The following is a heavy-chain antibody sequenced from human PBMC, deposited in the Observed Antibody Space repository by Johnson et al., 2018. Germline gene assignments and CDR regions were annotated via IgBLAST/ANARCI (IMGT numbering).Heavy chain of an antibody. CDR1: GVSLSLHQ. CDR2: IYESGGT. Sequence: QVQLQESGPGLVKXSETLSLXCTVSGVSLSLHQWNWIRQPPGKGLEWIGVIYESGGTNYNPSLHSRVTISLGASKNQFSLKLSFVTAADTAVYYCARESFSITAGNDGFDIWGQGTMVIVSS. J-gene: IGHJ3*02. V-gene: IGHV4-59*11. CDR3: ARESFSITAGNDGFDI. D-gene: IGHD6-13*01.